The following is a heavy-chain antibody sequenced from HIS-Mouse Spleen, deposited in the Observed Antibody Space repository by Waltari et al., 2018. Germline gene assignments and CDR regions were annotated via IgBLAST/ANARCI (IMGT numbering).Heavy chain of an antibody. V-gene: IGHV4-39*07. CDR2: IYYSGST. J-gene: IGHJ2*01. D-gene: IGHD6-13*01. CDR3: AREIPYSSSWYDWYFDL. Sequence: QLQLQESGPGLVKPSETLSLTCTVSGGSISSSSYYWGWIRQPPGKGLEWIGGIYYSGSTDYNPSLKSRVTISVETSKSQFSLKLSAVTAADTAVYYCAREIPYSSSWYDWYFDLWGRGTLVTVSS. CDR1: GGSISSSSYY.